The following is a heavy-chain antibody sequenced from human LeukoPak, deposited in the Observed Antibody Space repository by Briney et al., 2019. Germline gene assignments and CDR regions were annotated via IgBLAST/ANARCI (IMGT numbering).Heavy chain of an antibody. D-gene: IGHD3-10*01. V-gene: IGHV3-66*04. CDR3: ARLYGSGSSIYWGHYYYYYYMDV. Sequence: SGGSLRLSCAASGFTLSSYAMSWVRQAPGKGLEWVSLIYSGGSTYYADSVKGRFTISRDNSKNTLYLQMNSLRAEDTAVYYCARLYGSGSSIYWGHYYYYYYMDVWGKGTTVTISS. CDR1: GFTLSSYA. J-gene: IGHJ6*03. CDR2: IYSGGST.